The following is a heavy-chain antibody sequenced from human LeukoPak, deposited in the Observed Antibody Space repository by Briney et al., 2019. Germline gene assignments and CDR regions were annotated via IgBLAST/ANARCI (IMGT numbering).Heavy chain of an antibody. CDR1: GGSISSSNYY. CDR3: ARVGLSGWSDY. V-gene: IGHV4-39*07. D-gene: IGHD6-19*01. CDR2: IYYSGNT. J-gene: IGHJ4*02. Sequence: SETLSLTCTVSGGSISSSNYYWGWIRQPPGKGLEWIGSIYYSGNTYYNPSLKSRVTISVDTSKSQFSLRLSSVTAADTAVYYCARVGLSGWSDYWGQGTLVTVSS.